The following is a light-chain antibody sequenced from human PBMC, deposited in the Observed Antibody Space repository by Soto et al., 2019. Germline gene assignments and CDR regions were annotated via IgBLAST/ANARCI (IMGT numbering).Light chain of an antibody. CDR3: SSYKSSSTPVV. Sequence: QPVLTQPASVSGSPGQSITISCTGTSSDVGFYNFVSWYQQHPGKAPKLMIYEVSNRPSGVSNRFSGSRSGNTVSLTISGLQAEDEAYYYCSSYKSSSTPVVFGGGTKLTVL. V-gene: IGLV2-14*01. J-gene: IGLJ2*01. CDR1: SSDVGFYNF. CDR2: EVS.